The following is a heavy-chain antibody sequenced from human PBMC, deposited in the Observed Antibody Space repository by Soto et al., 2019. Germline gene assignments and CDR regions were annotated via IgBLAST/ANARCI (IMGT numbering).Heavy chain of an antibody. CDR1: GXTFSSYA. CDR3: ARASGYCYGWSDWFDP. Sequence: SVKVSCKASGXTFSSYAISWVRQAPGQGLEWMGGIIPIFGTANYAQKFQGRVTMTADESTSTAYMELSRLRSEDTAVYYCARASGYCYGWSDWFDPWGQGTLVTVSS. V-gene: IGHV1-69*13. CDR2: IIPIFGTA. J-gene: IGHJ5*02. D-gene: IGHD5-18*01.